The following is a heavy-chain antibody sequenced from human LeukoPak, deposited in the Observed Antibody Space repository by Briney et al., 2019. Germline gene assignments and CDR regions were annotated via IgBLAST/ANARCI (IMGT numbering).Heavy chain of an antibody. J-gene: IGHJ6*03. CDR2: IYYRGST. D-gene: IGHD2-2*01. Sequence: SETLSLTCSVSGGSISSHYWSWIRQPPGKGLEWIGYIYYRGSTNYNPSLKSRDTISVDASKHQFSLKLSSVTAADTAVYYCARQPGYCSSTSCAGGYYMDVWGKGPTVTVSS. CDR1: GGSISSHY. CDR3: ARQPGYCSSTSCAGGYYMDV. V-gene: IGHV4-59*11.